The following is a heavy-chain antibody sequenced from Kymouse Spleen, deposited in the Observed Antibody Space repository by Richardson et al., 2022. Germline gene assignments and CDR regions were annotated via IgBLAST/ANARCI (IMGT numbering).Heavy chain of an antibody. Sequence: QLQLQESGPGLVKPSETLSLTCTVSGGSISSSSYYWGWIRQPPGKGLEWIGSIYYSGSTYYNPSLKSRVTISVDTSKNQFSLKLSSVTAADTAVYYCARLGYSSGWYGDYWGQGTLVTVSS. D-gene: IGHD6-19*01. J-gene: IGHJ4*02. CDR2: IYYSGST. CDR3: ARLGYSSGWYGDY. V-gene: IGHV4-39*01. CDR1: GGSISSSSYY.